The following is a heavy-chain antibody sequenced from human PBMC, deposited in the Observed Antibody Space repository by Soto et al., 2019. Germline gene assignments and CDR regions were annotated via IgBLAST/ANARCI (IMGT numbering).Heavy chain of an antibody. CDR2: INPNSGGT. CDR1: GYTFTGYY. Sequence: GASVKVSCKASGYTFTGYYMHWVRQAPGQGLEWMGWINPNSGGTNYAQKFQGWVTMTRDTSISTAYMELSRLRSDDTAVYYCARDRSTIFGQGWHYYGMDVWGQGTTVTVSS. J-gene: IGHJ6*02. D-gene: IGHD3-3*01. V-gene: IGHV1-2*04. CDR3: ARDRSTIFGQGWHYYGMDV.